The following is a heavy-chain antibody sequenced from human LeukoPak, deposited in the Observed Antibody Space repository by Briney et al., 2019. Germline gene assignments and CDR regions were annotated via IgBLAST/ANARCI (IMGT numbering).Heavy chain of an antibody. CDR3: ARSAYGDYVDY. Sequence: SETLSLTCTVSGGSISSYYWSWIRQPPGKGLEWIGYIYYSGSTNYNPSLKSRVTISVDTSKNQFSLKLSSVTAADTAVYYCARSAYGDYVDYWGQGTLVTVSS. CDR2: IYYSGST. V-gene: IGHV4-59*08. J-gene: IGHJ4*02. D-gene: IGHD4-17*01. CDR1: GGSISSYY.